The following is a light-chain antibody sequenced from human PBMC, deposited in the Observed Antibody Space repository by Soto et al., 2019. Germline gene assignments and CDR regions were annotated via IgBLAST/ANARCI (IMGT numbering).Light chain of an antibody. V-gene: IGKV1-5*03. Sequence: DIQMTQSPSTLSASVGDRVTITCRASQSISRWLAWYQQKPGKAPNLLIYQASNLKSGVPSRFSGSGSGTEFTLTINSLQPDDFATYYCQPYNVMWAFGQGTKVDIK. CDR2: QAS. CDR1: QSISRW. CDR3: QPYNVMWA. J-gene: IGKJ1*01.